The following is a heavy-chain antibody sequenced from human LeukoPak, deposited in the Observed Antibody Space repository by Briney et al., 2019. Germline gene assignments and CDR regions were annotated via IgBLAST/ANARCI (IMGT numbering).Heavy chain of an antibody. J-gene: IGHJ4*02. V-gene: IGHV3-23*01. D-gene: IGHD3-10*01. Sequence: GGSLRLSCAASGFTFSSYAMSWVRQAPGKGLEWVSAISGGSGGSIYYADSVKGRFTISRDNSKNTLYLQMNSLRAEDTAVYYCAKGLLWFGELPFTLMDYWGQGTLVTVSP. CDR1: GFTFSSYA. CDR3: AKGLLWFGELPFTLMDY. CDR2: ISGGSGGSI.